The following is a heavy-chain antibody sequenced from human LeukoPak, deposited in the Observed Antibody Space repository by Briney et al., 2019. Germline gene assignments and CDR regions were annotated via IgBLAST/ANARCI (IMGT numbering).Heavy chain of an antibody. V-gene: IGHV4-39*01. CDR2: TYYSGST. J-gene: IGHJ5*02. CDR3: ARIYCSSTSCNGEGFDP. D-gene: IGHD2-2*01. Sequence: SETLSLTCTVSGGSISSSSYYWGWIRQPPGKGLEWIGRTYYSGSTYYNPSLKSRVTISVDTSKNQFSLKLSSVTAADTAVYYCARIYCSSTSCNGEGFDPWGQGTLVTVSS. CDR1: GGSISSSSYY.